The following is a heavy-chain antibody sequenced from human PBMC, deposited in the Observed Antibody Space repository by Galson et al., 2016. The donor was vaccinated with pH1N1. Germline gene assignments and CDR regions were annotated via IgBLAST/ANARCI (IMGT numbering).Heavy chain of an antibody. CDR2: IIPIFGTA. J-gene: IGHJ2*01. CDR1: GYTLIESA. CDR3: AREDYYDTDLSDWYFDL. Sequence: SVKVSCKVSGYTLIESAIHWVRQAPGQGLEWMGGIIPIFGTAKYAQNFQGRVTITADESTTTAYMELSSLRSEDTAVYYCAREDYYDTDLSDWYFDLWGRGTLLTVSS. D-gene: IGHD3-22*01. V-gene: IGHV1-69*13.